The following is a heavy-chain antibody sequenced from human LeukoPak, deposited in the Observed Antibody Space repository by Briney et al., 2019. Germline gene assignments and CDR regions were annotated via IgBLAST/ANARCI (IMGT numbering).Heavy chain of an antibody. D-gene: IGHD6-13*01. V-gene: IGHV3-23*01. CDR2: ISGSGGNT. J-gene: IGHJ4*02. Sequence: TGGSLRLSCAPSGFTFSSYAMSWVRQAPGKGLEWVSGISGSGGNTYYADSVKGRFTISRDNSNNTLYLQMNSLRAEDTAVYHCARHSRGRWYVFDYWGQGTLVTVSS. CDR3: ARHSRGRWYVFDY. CDR1: GFTFSSYA.